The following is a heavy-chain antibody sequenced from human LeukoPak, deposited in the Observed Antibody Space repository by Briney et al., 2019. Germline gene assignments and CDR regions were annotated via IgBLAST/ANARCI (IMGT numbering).Heavy chain of an antibody. CDR3: ARGSRYCSSTSCYMGWGYYYYGMDV. J-gene: IGHJ6*02. CDR2: MNPNSGNT. Sequence: ASVTVSCTASGYTFTSYDINWVRQATGQGLEWMGWMNPNSGNTGYAQKFQGRVTMTRNTSISTAYMELSSLRSEDTAVYYCARGSRYCSSTSCYMGWGYYYYGMDVWGQGTTVTVSS. CDR1: GYTFTSYD. D-gene: IGHD2-2*02. V-gene: IGHV1-8*01.